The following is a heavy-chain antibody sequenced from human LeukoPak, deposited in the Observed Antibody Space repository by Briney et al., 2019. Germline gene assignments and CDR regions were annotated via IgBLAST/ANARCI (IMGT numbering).Heavy chain of an antibody. CDR2: IVPSVNAI. CDR3: ARDLFLNGDYHSFDY. Sequence: KTGGSLRLSCAASGFTFSSYSMNWVRQAPGKGLEWVSTIVPSVNAIYYADSVRGRFTISRDNAKNSLYLQMNSLRADDTAVYFCARDLFLNGDYHSFDYWGQGTLVTVSS. D-gene: IGHD4-17*01. CDR1: GFTFSSYS. J-gene: IGHJ4*02. V-gene: IGHV3-21*01.